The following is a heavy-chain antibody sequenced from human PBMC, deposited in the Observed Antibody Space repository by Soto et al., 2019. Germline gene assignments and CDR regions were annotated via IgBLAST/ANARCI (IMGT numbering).Heavy chain of an antibody. V-gene: IGHV4-39*01. D-gene: IGHD3-10*01. CDR3: ARLVAVIRGVHFDY. CDR2: IYYSGST. J-gene: IGHJ4*02. Sequence: QLQLQESGPGLVKSSETLSLTCTVSGGSISSSSYYWGWVRQPPGKGLEWIGSIYYSGSTYYNPSLKSRVSISVDTSKNQFSLKLSSVTAADTAVYYCARLVAVIRGVHFDYWGQGTLVTVSS. CDR1: GGSISSSSYY.